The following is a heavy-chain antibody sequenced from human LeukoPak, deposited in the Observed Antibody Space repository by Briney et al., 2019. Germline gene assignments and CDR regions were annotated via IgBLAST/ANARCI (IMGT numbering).Heavy chain of an antibody. D-gene: IGHD3-3*01. V-gene: IGHV3-30-3*01. Sequence: GGSLRLSCAASGFTFSSYAMHWARQAPGKGLEWVAVISYDGSNKYYADSVKGRFTISRDNSKNTLYLQMNSLRAEDTAVYYCAREVHDFWSGYYYYYGMDVWGQGTTVTVSS. J-gene: IGHJ6*02. CDR1: GFTFSSYA. CDR2: ISYDGSNK. CDR3: AREVHDFWSGYYYYYGMDV.